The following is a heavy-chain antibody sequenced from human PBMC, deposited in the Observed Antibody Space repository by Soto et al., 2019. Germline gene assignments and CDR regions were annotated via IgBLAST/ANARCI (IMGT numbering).Heavy chain of an antibody. Sequence: PSQTLSLTCAISGDSVSSNSAAWNWIRQSPSRGLEWLGRTYYRSKWYNDYAVSVKSRITINPDTSKNQFSLQLNSVTPEDTAVYYCARVMYRAARPLGYYYYYYGMDVWGQGTTVTVS. V-gene: IGHV6-1*01. CDR2: TYYRSKWYN. CDR3: ARVMYRAARPLGYYYYYYGMDV. J-gene: IGHJ6*02. CDR1: GDSVSSNSAA. D-gene: IGHD6-6*01.